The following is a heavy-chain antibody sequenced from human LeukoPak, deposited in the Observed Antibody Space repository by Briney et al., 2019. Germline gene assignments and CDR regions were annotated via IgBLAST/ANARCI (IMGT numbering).Heavy chain of an antibody. CDR1: GFIVSGNY. J-gene: IGHJ6*02. CDR2: IYSGGST. CDR3: TRDRRDYHFGMDD. Sequence: GGSLRLSCAASGFIVSGNYMSWVRQAPGKGLEWVSVIYSGGSTYYADSVKGRFTMSRDNSKNTVYLQMNSLRAEDTAVYYCTRDRRDYHFGMDDWGQGTTVTVSS. V-gene: IGHV3-66*01.